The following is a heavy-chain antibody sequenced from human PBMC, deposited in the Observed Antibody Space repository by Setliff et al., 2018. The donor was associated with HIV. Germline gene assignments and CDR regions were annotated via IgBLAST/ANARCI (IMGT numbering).Heavy chain of an antibody. CDR2: IRYDGRNK. J-gene: IGHJ6*02. D-gene: IGHD3-9*01. CDR1: GFTFSTYG. Sequence: GGSLRLSCAASGFTFSTYGMHWVRQAPGKGLEWVAFIRYDGRNKYFTDSVKGRFTTYRDNSKNKLYLQMNSLRPEDTAVYYCAREPHELRYFDWLLYPAYYYYGMDVWGQGTTVTVSS. V-gene: IGHV3-30*02. CDR3: AREPHELRYFDWLLYPAYYYYGMDV.